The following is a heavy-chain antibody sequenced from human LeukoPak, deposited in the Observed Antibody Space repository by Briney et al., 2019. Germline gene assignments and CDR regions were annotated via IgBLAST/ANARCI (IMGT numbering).Heavy chain of an antibody. CDR3: ARGPRRYCSGGSCSPRIGAFDI. CDR2: IYHSGST. J-gene: IGHJ3*02. Sequence: SETLSLTCTVSGYSISSGYYWGWIRQPPGKGLEWIGSIYHSGSTYYNPSLKSRVTISVDTFKNQFSLKLSSVTAADTAVYYCARGPRRYCSGGSCSPRIGAFDIWGQGTMVTVSS. CDR1: GYSISSGYY. D-gene: IGHD2-15*01. V-gene: IGHV4-38-2*02.